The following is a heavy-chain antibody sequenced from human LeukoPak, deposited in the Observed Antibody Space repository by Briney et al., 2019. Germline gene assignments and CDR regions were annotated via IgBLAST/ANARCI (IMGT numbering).Heavy chain of an antibody. J-gene: IGHJ3*02. CDR1: GGSISGYY. Sequence: SETLSLTCTVSGGSISGYYWGWIRQPPGKGLEWIGDIYYSGSTNYNPSLKSRVTISVDTSENQFSLKLRSVTAADTAIYYCAREGLAARRGAFDIWGQGTVVSVSS. CDR2: IYYSGST. D-gene: IGHD6-6*01. V-gene: IGHV4-59*01. CDR3: AREGLAARRGAFDI.